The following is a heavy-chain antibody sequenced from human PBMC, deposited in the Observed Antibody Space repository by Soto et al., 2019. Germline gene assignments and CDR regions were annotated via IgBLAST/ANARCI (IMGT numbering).Heavy chain of an antibody. CDR2: ISANNGNT. V-gene: IGHV1-18*01. Sequence: ASVKVSCKASGYTFTSYGISWVRQAPGQGLEWMGWISANNGNTNYAQKLQGWVTMTRDTSISTAYMELSRLRSDDTAVYYCAIPMTTGAFDIWGQGTMVTVSS. D-gene: IGHD4-17*01. CDR1: GYTFTSYG. J-gene: IGHJ3*02. CDR3: AIPMTTGAFDI.